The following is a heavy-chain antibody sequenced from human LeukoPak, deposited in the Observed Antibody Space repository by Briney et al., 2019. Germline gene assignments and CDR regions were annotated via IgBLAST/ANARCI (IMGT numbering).Heavy chain of an antibody. CDR3: ARVRGYSYGNPFDY. CDR2: INPNSGGT. CDR1: GYTFTGYY. J-gene: IGHJ4*02. Sequence: ASVKVSCKASGYTFTGYYMHRVRQAPGQGLEWMGWINPNSGGTNYAQKFQGRVTMTRDTSISTAYMELSRLRSDDTAVYYCARVRGYSYGNPFDYWGQGTLVTVSS. D-gene: IGHD5-18*01. V-gene: IGHV1-2*02.